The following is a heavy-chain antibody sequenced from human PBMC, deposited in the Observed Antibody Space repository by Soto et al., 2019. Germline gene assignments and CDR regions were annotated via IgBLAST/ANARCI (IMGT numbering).Heavy chain of an antibody. CDR3: ARHAYDFWSGYYSYWFDP. D-gene: IGHD3-3*01. CDR2: IYYSGST. V-gene: IGHV4-39*01. CDR1: GFTFSSYSMN. Sequence: VSLRLSCAASGFTFSSYSMNWVRQPPGKGLEWIGSIYYSGSTYYNPSLKSRVTISVDTSKNQFSLKLSSVTAADTAVYYCARHAYDFWSGYYSYWFDPWGQGTLVTVSS. J-gene: IGHJ5*02.